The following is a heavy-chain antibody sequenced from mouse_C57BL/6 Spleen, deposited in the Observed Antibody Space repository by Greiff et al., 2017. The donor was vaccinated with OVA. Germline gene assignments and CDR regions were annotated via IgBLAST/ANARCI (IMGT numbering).Heavy chain of an antibody. J-gene: IGHJ3*01. Sequence: VQLKQSGAELVRPGASVKLSCTASGFNIKDDYMHWVKQRPEQGLEWIGWIDPENGDTEYASKFQGKATITADTSSNTAYLQLSSLTSEDTAVYYCTTYYDYSAWFAYWGQGTLVTVSA. CDR1: GFNIKDDY. CDR3: TTYYDYSAWFAY. CDR2: IDPENGDT. V-gene: IGHV14-4*01. D-gene: IGHD2-4*01.